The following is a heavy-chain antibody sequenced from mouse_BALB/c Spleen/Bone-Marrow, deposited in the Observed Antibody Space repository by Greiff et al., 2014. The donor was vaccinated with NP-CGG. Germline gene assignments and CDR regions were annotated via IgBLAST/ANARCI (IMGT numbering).Heavy chain of an antibody. Sequence: VQLQQSGPELVKPGASVKMSCKASGYTFTDYYMDWVKQSHGESFEWIGRVNPYSGGTSYNQKFKGKATLTVDKSSSTAYMELNSLTSEDSAVYYCARGIYYGNYFDYWGQGTTLTVSS. CDR3: ARGIYYGNYFDY. D-gene: IGHD2-1*01. CDR1: GYTFTDYY. CDR2: VNPYSGGT. V-gene: IGHV1-19*01. J-gene: IGHJ2*01.